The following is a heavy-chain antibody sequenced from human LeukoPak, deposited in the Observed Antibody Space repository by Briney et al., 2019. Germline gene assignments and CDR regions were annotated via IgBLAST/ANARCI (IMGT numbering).Heavy chain of an antibody. CDR1: GFTFSHDW. D-gene: IGHD1-20*01. J-gene: IGHJ4*02. CDR3: ARDHYNWTPDQGYKVFDY. CDR2: IKQDGSGE. V-gene: IGHV3-7*01. Sequence: SGGSLRLSCAASGFTFSHDWMSWVRQAPGKGLEWVASIKQDGSGEHYVDSVKGRFTISRDNAKNSLYLQMNSLRAEDTAAYYCARDHYNWTPDQGYKVFDYWGQGSLVTVSS.